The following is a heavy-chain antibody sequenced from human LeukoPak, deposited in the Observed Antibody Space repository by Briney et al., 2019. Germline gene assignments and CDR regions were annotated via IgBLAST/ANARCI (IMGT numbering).Heavy chain of an antibody. Sequence: ASVKVSCKASGYTFTSYVISWVRQAPGQGLEWVEWISAYHGNTNYAQKLQGRVTMTTDTSTSTAYMERRSLKSDVTALYYWARDADIGVVVAAKATGRDWFDPWGQGTLVTVSS. CDR2: ISAYHGNT. CDR1: GYTFTSYV. CDR3: ARDADIGVVVAAKATGRDWFDP. D-gene: IGHD2-15*01. J-gene: IGHJ5*02. V-gene: IGHV1-18*01.